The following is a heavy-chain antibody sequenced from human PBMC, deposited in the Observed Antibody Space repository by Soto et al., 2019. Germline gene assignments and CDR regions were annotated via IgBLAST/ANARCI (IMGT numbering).Heavy chain of an antibody. J-gene: IGHJ4*02. CDR1: GGTFSSYA. V-gene: IGHV1-69*05. Sequence: SVKVSCKASGGTFSSYAISWVRQAPGQGLEWMGGIIPIFGTASYAQKFQGRVTMTRDTSTSTVYMELSSLRSEDTAVYYCARSSPLSCSGGSCSSSGFFDYWGQGTLVTVSS. D-gene: IGHD2-15*01. CDR3: ARSSPLSCSGGSCSSSGFFDY. CDR2: IIPIFGTA.